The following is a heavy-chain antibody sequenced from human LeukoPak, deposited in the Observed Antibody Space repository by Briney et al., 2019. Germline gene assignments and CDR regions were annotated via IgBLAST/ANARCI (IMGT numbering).Heavy chain of an antibody. CDR1: GFTFSSYA. V-gene: IGHV3-23*01. D-gene: IGHD6-6*01. CDR2: ISNSGGST. CDR3: AKETSSSFDY. J-gene: IGHJ4*02. Sequence: PGGSLTLSCAVSGFTFSSYAMNWVRQAPGQGLGWDSGISNSGGSTYYGDPVKGRFTISRDNSKNTLYLQMNSLRAEDTAVYYCAKETSSSFDYWGQGTLVTVSS.